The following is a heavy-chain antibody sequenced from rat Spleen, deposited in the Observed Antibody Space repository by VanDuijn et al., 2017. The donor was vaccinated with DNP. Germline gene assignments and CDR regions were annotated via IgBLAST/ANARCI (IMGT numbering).Heavy chain of an antibody. CDR3: TRRAYYFDY. CDR2: ISTSGGST. CDR1: GFTFSTYG. Sequence: EVQLVESGGGLVQPGRSLKLSCAASGFTFSTYGMAWVRQAPKKGLEWVATISTSGGSTYYRDSVKGRFTISRDNAKSTLYLQMDSLRSEDTATYYCTRRAYYFDYWGQGVMVTVSS. J-gene: IGHJ2*01. V-gene: IGHV5S13*01.